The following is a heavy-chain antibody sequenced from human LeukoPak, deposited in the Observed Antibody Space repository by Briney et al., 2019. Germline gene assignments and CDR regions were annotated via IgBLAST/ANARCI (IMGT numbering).Heavy chain of an antibody. CDR3: ARAVVPAAIEEALII. D-gene: IGHD2-15*01. CDR2: ISNSGTFI. J-gene: IGHJ3*02. V-gene: IGHV3-21*01. CDR1: GLTFNKYT. Sequence: TGGSLRLSCAASGLTFNKYTMHWVRQAPGKGLEWVSSISNSGTFIFYAAALKGRFTISRDNAKNSLFLQMNSLRVDDTAVYYCARAVVPAAIEEALIIWGQGTMVTVSP.